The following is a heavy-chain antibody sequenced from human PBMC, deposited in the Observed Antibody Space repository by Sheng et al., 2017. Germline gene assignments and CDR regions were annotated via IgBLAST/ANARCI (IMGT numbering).Heavy chain of an antibody. Sequence: QVQLRGSGPGLVKPSETLSLTCSVSGYSISSGYYWGWIRQPPGKGLEWIGSIYYSGSTYYSPSLKSRVTISADTSKNQFSLKLSSVTAADTAVYYCVRGTVVAATDYWGLGNAGHRLL. CDR1: GYSISSGYY. J-gene: IGHJ4*02. V-gene: IGHV4-38-2*02. D-gene: IGHD2-15*01. CDR3: VRGTVVAATDY. CDR2: IYYSGST.